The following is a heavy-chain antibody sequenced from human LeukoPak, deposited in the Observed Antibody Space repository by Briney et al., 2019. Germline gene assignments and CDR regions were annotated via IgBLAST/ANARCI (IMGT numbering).Heavy chain of an antibody. CDR2: IYSGAET. CDR1: GFTVSNTY. V-gene: IGHV3-66*01. D-gene: IGHD1-26*01. Sequence: GGSLRLSCTASGFTVSNTYMSWVRQAPGKGLEWVSIIYSGAETYHSDSVKGRFTISRDNSENTLYLQMDSLRAEDTAVYYCAKQIVGATRYFDYWGQGTLVTVSS. CDR3: AKQIVGATRYFDY. J-gene: IGHJ4*02.